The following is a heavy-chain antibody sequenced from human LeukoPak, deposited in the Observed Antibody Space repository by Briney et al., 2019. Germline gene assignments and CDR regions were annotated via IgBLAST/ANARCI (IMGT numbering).Heavy chain of an antibody. CDR3: AKEDFMASFFDY. CDR1: GFTFSSYA. Sequence: PGGSLRLSCAASGFTFSSYAMSWVRQAPGEGLEWVSAISGSGGSTYYADSVKGRFTISRDNSKNTLYLQMNSLRAEDTAVYCCAKEDFMASFFDYWGQGTLVTVSS. CDR2: ISGSGGST. D-gene: IGHD3/OR15-3a*01. J-gene: IGHJ4*02. V-gene: IGHV3-23*01.